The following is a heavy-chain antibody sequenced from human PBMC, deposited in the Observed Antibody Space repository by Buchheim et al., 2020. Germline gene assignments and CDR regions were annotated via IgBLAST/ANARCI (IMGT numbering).Heavy chain of an antibody. V-gene: IGHV3-23*01. CDR3: AKEYYCGGDCYSWVSYYYGIDV. Sequence: EVQLLESGGGLVQPGGSLRLPCAASGFTFSSYAMSWVRQAPGKGLEWVSAISGSGGSTYYADSVKGRFTISRDNSKNTLYLQISSLRAEDTAVYYCAKEYYCGGDCYSWVSYYYGIDVWGQGTT. J-gene: IGHJ6*02. CDR2: ISGSGGST. D-gene: IGHD2-21*01. CDR1: GFTFSSYA.